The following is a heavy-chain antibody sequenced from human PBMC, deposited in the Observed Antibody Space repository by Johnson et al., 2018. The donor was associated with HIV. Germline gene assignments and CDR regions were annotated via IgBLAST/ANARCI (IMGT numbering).Heavy chain of an antibody. J-gene: IGHJ3*02. Sequence: QVQLVESGGGVVQPERSLRLSCAASGFTFSTYAMHWVRQAPGKGLEWVACISYDGRNKYYADSVKGRFTISRNDSKNTLYLQMNSLRAADTALYYCARDTVTGSPAFDIWGQGTMVTVSS. CDR1: GFTFSTYA. CDR3: ARDTVTGSPAFDI. V-gene: IGHV3-30*14. CDR2: ISYDGRNK. D-gene: IGHD1-20*01.